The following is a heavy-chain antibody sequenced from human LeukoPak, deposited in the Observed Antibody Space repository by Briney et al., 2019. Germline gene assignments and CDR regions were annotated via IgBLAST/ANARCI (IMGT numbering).Heavy chain of an antibody. Sequence: ASVKVSCKASGYTFTGYYMHWVRQAPGQGLEWMGWINPNSGGTNYAQKFQGRVTMTRDTSISTAYMELSRLRSDDTAVYYCARVHDFWSGAVGDFDYWGQGTLVTVSS. CDR1: GYTFTGYY. J-gene: IGHJ4*02. D-gene: IGHD3-3*01. CDR3: ARVHDFWSGAVGDFDY. V-gene: IGHV1-2*02. CDR2: INPNSGGT.